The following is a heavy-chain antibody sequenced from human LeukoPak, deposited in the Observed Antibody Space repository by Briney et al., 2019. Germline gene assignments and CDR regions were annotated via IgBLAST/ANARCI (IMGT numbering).Heavy chain of an antibody. CDR1: GFTFDDHA. J-gene: IGHJ4*02. CDR3: AKDRDIWNDGDYFDY. CDR2: ISWNSGSI. Sequence: GRSLRLSCAASGFTFDDHAMHWVRQAPGKGLEWVSGISWNSGSIGYADSVKGRFTNSRDNSRNTLFLQMNSLRAEDTAVYYCAKDRDIWNDGDYFDYWGQGTLVTVSS. V-gene: IGHV3-9*01. D-gene: IGHD1-1*01.